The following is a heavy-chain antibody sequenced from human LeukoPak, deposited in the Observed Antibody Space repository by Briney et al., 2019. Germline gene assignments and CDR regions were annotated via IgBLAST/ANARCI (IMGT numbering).Heavy chain of an antibody. CDR2: IYTSGST. CDR1: GGSISSGSYY. D-gene: IGHD3-22*01. J-gene: IGHJ4*02. Sequence: SETLSLTCTVSGGSISSGSYYWSWIRQPAGKGLEWIGRIYTSGSTNYNPSLKSRVTMSVDTSKNQFSLKLSSVTAADTAVYYCASLSKDYDTSGYFLVYWGQGTLVTVSS. CDR3: ASLSKDYDTSGYFLVY. V-gene: IGHV4-61*02.